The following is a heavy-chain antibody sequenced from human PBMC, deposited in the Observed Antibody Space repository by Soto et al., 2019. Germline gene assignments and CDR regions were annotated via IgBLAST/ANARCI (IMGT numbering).Heavy chain of an antibody. CDR3: ARDQLRFLEWLFDY. CDR1: GFLFSSYE. Sequence: PGGSLRLSCAASGFLFSSYEMNWVRQAPGKGLEWVAVIWYDGSNKYYADSVKGRFTISRDNSKNTLYLQMNSLRAEDTAVYYCARDQLRFLEWLFDYWGQGTLVTVSS. D-gene: IGHD3-3*01. J-gene: IGHJ4*02. V-gene: IGHV3-33*08. CDR2: IWYDGSNK.